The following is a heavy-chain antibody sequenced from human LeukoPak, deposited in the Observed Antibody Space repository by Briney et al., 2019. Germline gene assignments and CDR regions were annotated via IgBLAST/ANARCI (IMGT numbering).Heavy chain of an antibody. CDR3: TKSGTTFDY. CDR2: IKQDGGEK. J-gene: IGHJ4*02. Sequence: GGSLRLSCAASGFTFSSYWMHWVRQAPGKGLEWVANIKQDGGEKYYVDSVKGRFTISRDNAKNSVYLQMNNLRAADTAMYYCTKSGTTFDYWGLGTLVTVSS. CDR1: GFTFSSYW. D-gene: IGHD1-14*01. V-gene: IGHV3-7*01.